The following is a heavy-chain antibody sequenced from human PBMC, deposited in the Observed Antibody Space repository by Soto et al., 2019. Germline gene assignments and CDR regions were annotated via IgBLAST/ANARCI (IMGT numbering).Heavy chain of an antibody. V-gene: IGHV1-69*06. D-gene: IGHD3-22*01. Sequence: QVQLVQSGAEVKKPGSSVKVSCKASGGTFSSYAISWVRQAPGQGLEWMGGIIPIFGTANYAQKFQGRVTITADKSTSTAYMDLSSLRSEDTAVYYCARAGAHYYDSSGYYCDYWGQGTLVTVSS. CDR3: ARAGAHYYDSSGYYCDY. J-gene: IGHJ4*02. CDR1: GGTFSSYA. CDR2: IIPIFGTA.